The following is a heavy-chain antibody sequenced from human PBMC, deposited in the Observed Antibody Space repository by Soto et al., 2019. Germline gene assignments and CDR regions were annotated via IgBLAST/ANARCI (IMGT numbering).Heavy chain of an antibody. D-gene: IGHD5-18*01. CDR3: ARHGPRNPTGYSYGPVYYYYYGMDV. CDR2: IYPGDSDT. CDR1: GYSFTSYW. J-gene: IGHJ6*02. Sequence: GESLKISCKGSGYSFTSYWVGWVRQMPGKGLEWMGIIYPGDSDTRYRPSFQGQVTISADKSISTAYLQWSSLKASDTAMYYYARHGPRNPTGYSYGPVYYYYYGMDVWGQGTTVTVSS. V-gene: IGHV5-51*01.